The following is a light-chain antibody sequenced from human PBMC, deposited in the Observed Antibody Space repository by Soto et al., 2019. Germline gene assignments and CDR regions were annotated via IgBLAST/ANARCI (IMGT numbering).Light chain of an antibody. CDR1: QTVGKNY. CDR2: GAS. Sequence: EIVLTQSPGTLSLSPGERATLSCRASQTVGKNYLAWYQQKPGQTPRLLIHGASNRATGIPDRIRGSGSGTDFTLIISRLEPEDFAVYYCQQYASSPLTFGGGTKVEIK. J-gene: IGKJ4*01. CDR3: QQYASSPLT. V-gene: IGKV3-20*01.